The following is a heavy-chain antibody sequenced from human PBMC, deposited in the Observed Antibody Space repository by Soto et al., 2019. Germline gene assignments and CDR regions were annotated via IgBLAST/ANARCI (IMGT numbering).Heavy chain of an antibody. CDR1: GGTFSSYA. CDR2: IIPIFGTA. V-gene: IGHV1-69*01. CDR3: ASRYVSGGYSSTWFDP. D-gene: IGHD3-22*01. J-gene: IGHJ5*02. Sequence: QVQLVQSGAEVKKPGSSVKVSCKASGGTFSSYAISWVRQAPGQGLEWMGGIIPIFGTANYAQKFQGRVTITADESTSTAYMELSSLRSEDTDVYYCASRYVSGGYSSTWFDPWGKGTLVTVSS.